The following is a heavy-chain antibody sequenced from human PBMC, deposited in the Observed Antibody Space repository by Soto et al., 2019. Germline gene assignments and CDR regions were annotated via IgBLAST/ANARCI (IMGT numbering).Heavy chain of an antibody. CDR2: IYYNGDT. V-gene: IGHV4-39*01. Sequence: QLQLQESGPGLLKPSETLSLTCSVSGGSISSSSYNWDRIRQPPGKGLEWIGTIYYNGDTDYNPSLKSRATISVDASDYQFSLKLSSVTAADTSIYYSARISGNAFDIWGHGTMVTVSP. CDR1: GGSISSSSYN. J-gene: IGHJ3*02. CDR3: ARISGNAFDI.